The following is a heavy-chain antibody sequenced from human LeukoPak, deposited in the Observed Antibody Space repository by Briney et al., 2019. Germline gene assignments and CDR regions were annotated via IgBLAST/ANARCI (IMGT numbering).Heavy chain of an antibody. CDR1: GGSFSAYY. CDR2: INHSGST. J-gene: IGHJ4*02. CDR3: ARCPQQWLAKTFDY. Sequence: SETLSLTCAVYGGSFSAYYRSWIRQPPGKGLEWIGEINHSGSTNYNPSLKSRVTISVDTSKNQFSLKLSSVTAADTAVYYCARCPQQWLAKTFDYWGQGTLVTVSS. D-gene: IGHD6-19*01. V-gene: IGHV4-34*01.